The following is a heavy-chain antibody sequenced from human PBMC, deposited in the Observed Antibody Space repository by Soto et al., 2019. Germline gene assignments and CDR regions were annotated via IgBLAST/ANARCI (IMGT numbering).Heavy chain of an antibody. CDR1: GGTFSSYA. D-gene: IGHD1-26*01. Sequence: QVQLVQSGAEVKKPGSSVKVSCKASGGTFSSYAISWVRQAPGQGLEWMGGIIPIFGTANYAQKFQGRVTITADESTSTAYMELSSLRSEDTAVYYCAREGGGSYYFAGDDAFDIWGQGTMVTVSS. CDR3: AREGGGSYYFAGDDAFDI. V-gene: IGHV1-69*12. CDR2: IIPIFGTA. J-gene: IGHJ3*02.